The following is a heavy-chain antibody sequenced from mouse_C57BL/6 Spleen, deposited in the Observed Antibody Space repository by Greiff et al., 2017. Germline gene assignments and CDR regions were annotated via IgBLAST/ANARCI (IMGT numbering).Heavy chain of an antibody. CDR1: GYTFTDYY. D-gene: IGHD1-1*01. CDR3: ARVDYGGPFAY. CDR2: INPNNGGT. V-gene: IGHV1-26*01. Sequence: EVQLQQSGPELVTPWASVSISCKASGYTFTDYYMNWVKQSHGKSLEWIGDINPNNGGTSYNQKFKGKATLTVDKSTSTAYMELRSLTSEDTAVYYCARVDYGGPFAYWGQGTLVTVSA. J-gene: IGHJ3*01.